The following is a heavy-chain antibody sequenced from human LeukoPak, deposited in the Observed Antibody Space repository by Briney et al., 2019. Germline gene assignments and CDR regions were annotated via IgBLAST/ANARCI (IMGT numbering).Heavy chain of an antibody. D-gene: IGHD6-13*01. J-gene: IGHJ6*03. CDR2: IYSGSGAGT. CDR3: AREGAAAGPYYYYYMDV. CDR1: GFTVSIYY. V-gene: IGHV3-53*01. Sequence: GGSLRLSCAASGFTVSIYYMGCVRQAPGKGLECVSVIYSGSGAGTYYADSVKGRFTISRDNSENTLYLKMNSLRVEDTAVYYCAREGAAAGPYYYYYMDVWGKGTTVTVSS.